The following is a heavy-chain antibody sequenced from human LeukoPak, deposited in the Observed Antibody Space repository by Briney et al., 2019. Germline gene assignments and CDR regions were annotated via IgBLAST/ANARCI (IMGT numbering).Heavy chain of an antibody. CDR1: GYTFTSYS. CDR3: ARDPSNTSGRYAYFDY. Sequence: GASVKVSCKASGYTFTSYSINWVRQAPGQGLEWMGWISAYNGNTKYAQKVQGRVTMTTDTSTSTAYMELRSLRSDDTAVYYCARDPSNTSGRYAYFDYWGQGTLVTVSS. D-gene: IGHD6-19*01. J-gene: IGHJ4*02. CDR2: ISAYNGNT. V-gene: IGHV1-18*01.